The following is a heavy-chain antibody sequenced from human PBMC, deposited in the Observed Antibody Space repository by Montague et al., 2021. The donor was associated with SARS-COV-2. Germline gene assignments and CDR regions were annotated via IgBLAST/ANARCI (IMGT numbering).Heavy chain of an antibody. Sequence: SRRLSCAASGFAFSSYEMNWVRQAPGKGLEWVSYISSSGSTIYYADSVKGRFTISRDNAKNSLYLQMNSLRAEDTAVYYCARSYVLRFLEWLPYFDYWPGNPGHRLL. CDR3: ARSYVLRFLEWLPYFDY. CDR2: ISSSGSTI. J-gene: IGHJ4*02. D-gene: IGHD3-3*01. CDR1: GFAFSSYE. V-gene: IGHV3-48*03.